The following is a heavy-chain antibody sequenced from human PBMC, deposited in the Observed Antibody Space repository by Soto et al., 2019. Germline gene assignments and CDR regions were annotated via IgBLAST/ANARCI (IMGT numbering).Heavy chain of an antibody. V-gene: IGHV3-23*01. CDR3: ARWSYLDY. J-gene: IGHJ4*02. CDR2: ISGSDGKT. CDR1: GFSFGSYA. D-gene: IGHD3-3*01. Sequence: LSCAASGFSFGSYALSWVRQAPGKGLEWVSTISGSDGKTFYADAVKGRFSISRDTSQNTLYLQMNSLRADDTAIYYCARWSYLDYWGQGTRVTVSS.